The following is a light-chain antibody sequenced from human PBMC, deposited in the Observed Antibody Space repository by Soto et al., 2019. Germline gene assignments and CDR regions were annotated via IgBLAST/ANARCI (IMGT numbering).Light chain of an antibody. V-gene: IGLV1-40*01. CDR2: GNS. CDR1: SSNIGAGYD. J-gene: IGLJ2*01. Sequence: QSVLTQPPSVSRSPGQRVTISCTRSSSNIGAGYDVHWYQQLPGTAPKLLIYGNSNRPSGVPDRFSGSKSATSASLAITGLQAEDEADYYCQSYDSSLSGSEVFGGGTKLTVL. CDR3: QSYDSSLSGSEV.